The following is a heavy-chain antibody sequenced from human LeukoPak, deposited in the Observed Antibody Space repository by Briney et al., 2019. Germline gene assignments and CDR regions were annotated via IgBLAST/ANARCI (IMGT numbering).Heavy chain of an antibody. D-gene: IGHD4-23*01. CDR1: GGSISSYY. Sequence: PSETLSLTCTVSGGSISSYYWSWIRQPAGKGLEWIGRIYTSGSTNYNPSLKSRVTMSVDTSKNQFSLKLSSVTAADTAVYYCARERTFYTVVTPRNDAFDIWGQGTLVTVSS. V-gene: IGHV4-4*07. CDR3: ARERTFYTVVTPRNDAFDI. J-gene: IGHJ3*02. CDR2: IYTSGST.